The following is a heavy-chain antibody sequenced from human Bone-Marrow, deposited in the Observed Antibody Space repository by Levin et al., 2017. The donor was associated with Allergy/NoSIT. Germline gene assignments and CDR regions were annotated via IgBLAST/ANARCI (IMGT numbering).Heavy chain of an antibody. CDR2: ISGSGHST. CDR1: GFTFSSYA. D-gene: IGHD6-13*01. V-gene: IGHV3-23*01. Sequence: SGGSLRLSCAASGFTFSSYAMSWVRQAPGKGLEWVSGISGSGHSTFYADSVKGRVTISRDNSKNTLYLQMISLRVEDTAVYYCAKDLAGATAADPREADYWGQGTLVTVSS. J-gene: IGHJ4*02. CDR3: AKDLAGATAADPREADY.